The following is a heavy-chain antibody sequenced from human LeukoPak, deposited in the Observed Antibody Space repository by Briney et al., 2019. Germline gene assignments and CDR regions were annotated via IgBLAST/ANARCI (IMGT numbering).Heavy chain of an antibody. J-gene: IGHJ4*02. CDR1: GGSISNYY. Sequence: KPSETLSLTCTVSGGSISNYYWSWIRQPAGEGLEWIVYIYYSGSTYYNPSLRSRVTISVDTSKNQFSLNLHSVTAADTAVYYCASTSGYCSGGNCYSAFDYWGQGTLVTVSS. D-gene: IGHD2-15*01. V-gene: IGHV4-59*01. CDR3: ASTSGYCSGGNCYSAFDY. CDR2: IYYSGST.